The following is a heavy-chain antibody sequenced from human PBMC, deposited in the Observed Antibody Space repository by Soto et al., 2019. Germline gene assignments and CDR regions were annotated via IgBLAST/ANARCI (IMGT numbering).Heavy chain of an antibody. CDR1: SGSISSSNW. Sequence: PSETLSLTCAVSSGSISSSNWWSWVRQPPGKGLEWIGEIYHSGSTNYNPSLKSRVTISVDKSKNQFSLKLSSVTAADTAVYYCAVLRYFDWLNNKHHNYWGQGTLVTVSS. V-gene: IGHV4-4*02. J-gene: IGHJ4*02. CDR2: IYHSGST. D-gene: IGHD3-9*01. CDR3: AVLRYFDWLNNKHHNY.